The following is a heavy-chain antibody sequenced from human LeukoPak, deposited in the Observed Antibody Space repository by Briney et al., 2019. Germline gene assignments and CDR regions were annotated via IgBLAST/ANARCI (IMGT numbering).Heavy chain of an antibody. J-gene: IGHJ4*02. CDR2: ISGSGGST. D-gene: IGHD3-9*01. V-gene: IGHV3-23*01. Sequence: PEGSLRLSCAGSGFTFSDFWMTWVRQTPGKGLEWVSAISGSGGSTYYADSVKGRFTISRDNSKNTLYLQMNSLRAEDTAVYYCAKDSTYYDILTGYYSLEDYWGQGTLVTVSS. CDR3: AKDSTYYDILTGYYSLEDY. CDR1: GFTFSDFW.